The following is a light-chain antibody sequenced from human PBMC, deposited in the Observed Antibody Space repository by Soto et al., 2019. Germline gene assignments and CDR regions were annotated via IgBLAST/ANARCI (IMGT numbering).Light chain of an antibody. V-gene: IGKV3-20*01. J-gene: IGKJ3*01. Sequence: ETVLTQSPGTLSISQVQRTPLSCRCSQSAGRIFLAWYQQNPGQAPRLLLFGASSRATGIPDRFSGSGSGTAFTLTIIRLEHEDFAVYYCQQYESSITFGPGTKVEI. CDR2: GAS. CDR3: QQYESSIT. CDR1: QSAGRIF.